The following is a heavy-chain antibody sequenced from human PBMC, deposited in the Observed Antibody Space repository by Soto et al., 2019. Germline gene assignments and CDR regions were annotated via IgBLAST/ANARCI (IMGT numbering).Heavy chain of an antibody. V-gene: IGHV3-23*01. Sequence: EVQLLESGGGLVQPGGSLRLSCAASGFTFSSYAMSWVRQAPGKGLEWVSAISGSGGSTYYADSVKGRFTISRDNDKHTLYLQMNSLRAEDTAVYYCAKDSAIVVVTAMQPDYWGQGTLVTVSS. CDR1: GFTFSSYA. J-gene: IGHJ4*02. CDR2: ISGSGGST. CDR3: AKDSAIVVVTAMQPDY. D-gene: IGHD2-21*02.